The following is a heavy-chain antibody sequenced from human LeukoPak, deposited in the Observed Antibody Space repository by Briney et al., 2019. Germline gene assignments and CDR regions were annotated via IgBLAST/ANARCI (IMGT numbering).Heavy chain of an antibody. Sequence: ASVKVSCTASGGTFSSYAISWVRQAPGQGLEWMGRIIPILGIANYAQKFQGRVTITADKSTSTAYMELSSLRSEDTAVYYCARGGAYYYDSSGYESRGAFDYWGQGTLVTVSS. CDR2: IIPILGIA. J-gene: IGHJ4*02. CDR1: GGTFSSYA. D-gene: IGHD3-22*01. CDR3: ARGGAYYYDSSGYESRGAFDY. V-gene: IGHV1-69*04.